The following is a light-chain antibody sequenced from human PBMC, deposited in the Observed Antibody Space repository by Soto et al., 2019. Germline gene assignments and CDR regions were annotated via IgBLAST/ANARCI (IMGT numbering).Light chain of an antibody. J-gene: IGLJ2*01. Sequence: QSVVTQEPSLTVSPGGTVTLTCASSTGAVTSGYYLNWFQQKPGQAPRALIYSTSNKPSWTPARFSGSPLGGKAALTLSGVQHEDEAEYYCLLYYGGGQEVFGGGTKLTVL. CDR2: STS. CDR3: LLYYGGGQEV. V-gene: IGLV7-43*01. CDR1: TGAVTSGYY.